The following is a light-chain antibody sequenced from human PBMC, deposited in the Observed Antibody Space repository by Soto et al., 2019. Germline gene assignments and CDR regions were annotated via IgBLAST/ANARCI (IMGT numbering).Light chain of an antibody. J-gene: IGKJ1*01. CDR2: HAS. CDR3: QQYNSRRT. Sequence: DIQMTQSPSTLSASVGDRVTITCRASQSISSWLAWYQQKPGKAPKLLIYHASSLESGVPSRFSGSGSGTEFTLTISSLQPDDFATYYCQQYNSRRTFGQGTKVEIK. V-gene: IGKV1-5*01. CDR1: QSISSW.